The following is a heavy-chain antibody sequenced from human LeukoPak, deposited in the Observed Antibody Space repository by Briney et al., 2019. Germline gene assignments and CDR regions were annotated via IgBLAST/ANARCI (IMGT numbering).Heavy chain of an antibody. Sequence: GGSLRLSCAASGFTFSNAWMSWVRQAPGKGLEWVSYIGRSGVTIYYADSFKGRFTISRDNAKNSLYLQLHSLRAEDTAVYYCVRTSYYYDSSGYPPFDYWGQGTLVTVSS. V-gene: IGHV3-11*04. D-gene: IGHD3-22*01. CDR1: GFTFSNAW. CDR3: VRTSYYYDSSGYPPFDY. J-gene: IGHJ4*02. CDR2: IGRSGVTI.